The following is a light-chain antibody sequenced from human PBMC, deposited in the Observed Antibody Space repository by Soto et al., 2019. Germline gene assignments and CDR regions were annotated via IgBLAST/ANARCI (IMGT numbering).Light chain of an antibody. CDR1: QGISSY. Sequence: DIQLTQSPSFLSASVGDRVTITCRASQGISSYLAWYQQKPGKAPKVLIYAASTLQSGVPSRFSGSGSGTEFTLTISSRQPEDFGTYYYQHLNTDPRTFGQGTNVEIK. CDR3: QHLNTDPRT. CDR2: AAS. J-gene: IGKJ1*01. V-gene: IGKV1-9*01.